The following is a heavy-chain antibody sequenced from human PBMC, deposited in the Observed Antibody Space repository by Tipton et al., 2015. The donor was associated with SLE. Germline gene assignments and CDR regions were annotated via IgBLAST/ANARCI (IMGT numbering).Heavy chain of an antibody. CDR3: ARLHGYSYGLNWFDP. J-gene: IGHJ5*02. D-gene: IGHD5-18*01. CDR2: INFRTTT. Sequence: TLSLTCAVSGCSISSSISYWGGVRQSPGKGLEWIGSINFRTTTYYNPSLKGRVTISVDTPKSQFSLKMRSVTAADTAVYYCARLHGYSYGLNWFDPWGQGTLISVSS. V-gene: IGHV4-39*07. CDR1: GCSISSSISY.